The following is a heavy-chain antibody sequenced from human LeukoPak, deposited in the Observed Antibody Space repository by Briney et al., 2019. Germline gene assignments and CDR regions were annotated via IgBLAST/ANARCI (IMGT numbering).Heavy chain of an antibody. CDR1: GYTFTGYY. CDR2: INPNSGGT. CDR3: ARGGSDGSGSYSSNWFDP. V-gene: IGHV1-2*04. D-gene: IGHD3-10*01. Sequence: ASVKVSCKASGYTFTGYYMHWVRQAPGQGLEWMGWINPNSGGTNYAQKFQGWVTMTRDTSISTAYMELSRLRSDDTAVYYCARGGSDGSGSYSSNWFDPWGQGTLVTVSS. J-gene: IGHJ5*02.